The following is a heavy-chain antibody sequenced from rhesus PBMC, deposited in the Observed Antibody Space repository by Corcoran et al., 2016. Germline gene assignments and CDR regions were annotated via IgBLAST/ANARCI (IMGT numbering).Heavy chain of an antibody. Sequence: ISSNYWSWIRQPPGKGLEWIGYIGGSSGSTNYNPSLKSRVTLSVDTSKNQLSLKLSSVTAADTAVYYCARDPSGWYYYWGQGVLVTVSS. D-gene: IGHD6-31*01. CDR2: IGGSSGST. CDR3: ARDPSGWYYY. CDR1: ISSNY. J-gene: IGHJ4*01. V-gene: IGHV4S11*01.